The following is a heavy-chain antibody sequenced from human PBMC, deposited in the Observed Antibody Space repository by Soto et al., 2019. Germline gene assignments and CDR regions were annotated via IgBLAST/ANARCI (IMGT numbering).Heavy chain of an antibody. CDR3: ARPRPTRGALDY. CDR1: GGSFSAYY. V-gene: IGHV4-34*01. D-gene: IGHD2-15*01. CDR2: INHSGST. Sequence: QVQLQQWGAGLLKPSETLSLTCAVYGGSFSAYYWSWIRQPPGKGLEWVGEINHSGSTNYNPSLKSRVTISVDTSKYQSSLKRTSVTAADTAVYYCARPRPTRGALDYWGRGTLVTVSS. J-gene: IGHJ4*02.